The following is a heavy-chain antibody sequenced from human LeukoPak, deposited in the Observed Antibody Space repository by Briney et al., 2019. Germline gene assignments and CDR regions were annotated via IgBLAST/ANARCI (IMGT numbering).Heavy chain of an antibody. D-gene: IGHD3-22*01. CDR1: GFTFSNAW. CDR3: TTVGYYDSSGYHDY. CDR2: IKSKTDGGTT. Sequence: GGSLRLSCAASGFTFSNAWMSWVRQAPGKGLEWVGRIKSKTDGGTTDYAAPVKGRFTISRDDSKNTLYLQMNSLKTEDTAVYYCTTVGYYDSSGYHDYWGQGTLVTVSS. V-gene: IGHV3-15*01. J-gene: IGHJ4*02.